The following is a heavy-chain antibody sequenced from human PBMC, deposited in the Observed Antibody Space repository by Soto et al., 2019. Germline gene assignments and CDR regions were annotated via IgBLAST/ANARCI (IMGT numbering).Heavy chain of an antibody. Sequence: EVQLLDSGGGLVQPGGSLRLSCAASGFTFSNYAMTWVRQGPGKGLEWVSGISGSGGRSYYADSVKGRFTISRDNSKSPLYLHMNSLTAEDTAVYYCAKAYFVWSSEQPYYFDYWGQGTLVTVSS. V-gene: IGHV3-23*01. J-gene: IGHJ4*02. CDR3: AKAYFVWSSEQPYYFDY. D-gene: IGHD3-16*01. CDR2: ISGSGGRS. CDR1: GFTFSNYA.